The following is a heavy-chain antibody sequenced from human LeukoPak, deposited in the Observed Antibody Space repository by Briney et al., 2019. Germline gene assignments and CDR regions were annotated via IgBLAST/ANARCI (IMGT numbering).Heavy chain of an antibody. Sequence: GGSLRLSCTASRFTLGSHDMHWVRQTTGEGLEWVAAIASGFQTFYAGSVKGRFTVSGEDAKNSLYLQMNSLRAGDTAVYYCVREARGYHYTYFDYWGQGTLVTVSS. J-gene: IGHJ4*02. D-gene: IGHD5-18*01. CDR2: IASGFQT. V-gene: IGHV3-13*01. CDR1: RFTLGSHD. CDR3: VREARGYHYTYFDY.